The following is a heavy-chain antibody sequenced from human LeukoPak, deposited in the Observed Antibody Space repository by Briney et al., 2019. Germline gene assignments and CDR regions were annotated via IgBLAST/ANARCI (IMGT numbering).Heavy chain of an antibody. V-gene: IGHV3-74*01. J-gene: IGHJ4*02. CDR3: ARGQSGYSSSWHDY. D-gene: IGHD6-13*01. Sequence: GGSLRLSCAASGFTFSSYWMHWVRQAPGKGLLWVSRINSDGSSTYYADSVKGRFTISRDDAKNILYLQMNSLRAEDTAVYYCARGQSGYSSSWHDYWGQGTLVTVSS. CDR1: GFTFSSYW. CDR2: INSDGSST.